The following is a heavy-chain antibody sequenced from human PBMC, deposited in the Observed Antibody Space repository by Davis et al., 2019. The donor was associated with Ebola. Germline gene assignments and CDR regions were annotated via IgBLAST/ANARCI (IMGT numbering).Heavy chain of an antibody. J-gene: IGHJ4*02. CDR3: VRTTYGAPEY. D-gene: IGHD4-17*01. Sequence: PGGSLRLSCAASGFTFSDYAMNWVRQAPGKGLEWLTVISYNGTNKFYADSVKGRFTISRDNSKNTLYLQMNSLTAEDTAVYYCVRTTYGAPEYWGQGTLVTVSS. CDR1: GFTFSDYA. V-gene: IGHV3-30-3*01. CDR2: ISYNGTNK.